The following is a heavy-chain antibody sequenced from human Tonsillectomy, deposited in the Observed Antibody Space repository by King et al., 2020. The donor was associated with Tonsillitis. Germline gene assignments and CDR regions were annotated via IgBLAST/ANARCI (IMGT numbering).Heavy chain of an antibody. CDR3: ARAGAAVTSHFDC. D-gene: IGHD4-17*01. V-gene: IGHV1-18*01. CDR2: IGASNANT. J-gene: IGHJ4*02. CDR1: GYTFATYG. Sequence: VQLVESRSEVKTPGASVKVSCKASGYTFATYGITWVRQAPGQGLEWMGWIGASNANTDYAQKFQGRVTVTTETSTSTAYMELRSLRSDDTAVYYCARAGAAVTSHFDCWGQGTLVTVAS.